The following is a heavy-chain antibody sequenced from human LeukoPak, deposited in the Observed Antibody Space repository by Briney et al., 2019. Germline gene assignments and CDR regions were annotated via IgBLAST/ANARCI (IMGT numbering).Heavy chain of an antibody. J-gene: IGHJ5*02. D-gene: IGHD3-10*01. Sequence: SSQTLSLTCTVSGGSISSYYWSWIRQPAGKGLEWIGRIYTSGSTNYNPSLKSRVTMSVDTSKNQSSLKLSSVTAADTAVYYCARDQLLWFGELPGVWFDPWGQGTLVTVSS. CDR2: IYTSGST. CDR3: ARDQLLWFGELPGVWFDP. CDR1: GGSISSYY. V-gene: IGHV4-4*07.